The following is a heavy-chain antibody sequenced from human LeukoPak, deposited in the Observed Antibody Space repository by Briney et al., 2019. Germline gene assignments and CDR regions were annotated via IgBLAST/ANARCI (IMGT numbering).Heavy chain of an antibody. V-gene: IGHV3-30*02. CDR2: IRFDGSNN. J-gene: IGHJ4*02. CDR1: GFIFSDYG. CDR3: AKDPKVLRFLEWSSPRGYFDY. Sequence: GGSLRLSCGVSGFIFSDYGMHWVRQAPGKGLEWVASIRFDGSNNYYADSVKGRFTISRDNSKNTLYLQMNSLRAEDTAVYYCAKDPKVLRFLEWSSPRGYFDYWGQGTLVTVSS. D-gene: IGHD3-3*01.